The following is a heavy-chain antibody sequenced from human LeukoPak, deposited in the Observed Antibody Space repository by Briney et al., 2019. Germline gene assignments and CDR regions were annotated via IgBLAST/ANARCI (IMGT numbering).Heavy chain of an antibody. CDR3: ARDPASLFDEAFDI. J-gene: IGHJ3*02. CDR2: TYYRSKWYN. Sequence: SQTLSLTCAISGDSVSSNSAAWNWIRQSPSRGLEWLGRTYYRSKWYNDYAVSVESRITINPDTSKNQFSLQLNSVTPEDTAVYYCARDPASLFDEAFDIWGQGTMVTVSS. V-gene: IGHV6-1*01. CDR1: GDSVSSNSAA.